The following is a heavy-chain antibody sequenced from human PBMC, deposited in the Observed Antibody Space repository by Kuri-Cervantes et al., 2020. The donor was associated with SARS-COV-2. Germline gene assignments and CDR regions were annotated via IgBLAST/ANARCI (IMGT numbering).Heavy chain of an antibody. D-gene: IGHD3-10*01. CDR3: ARSGSAPYYYYGMDV. CDR1: GYTFINFD. V-gene: IGHV1-18*03. J-gene: IGHJ6*02. Sequence: ASVKVSCKASGYTFINFDLNWVRQAPGQGLEWMGRISAYNGNTNYAQKFQGRVTMTTDTSTSTAYMDLRSLRSDDMAVYYCARSGSAPYYYYGMDVWGQGTTVTVSS. CDR2: ISAYNGNT.